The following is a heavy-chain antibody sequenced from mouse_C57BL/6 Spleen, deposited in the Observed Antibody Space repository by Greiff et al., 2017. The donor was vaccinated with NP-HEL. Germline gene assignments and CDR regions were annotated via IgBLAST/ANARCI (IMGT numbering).Heavy chain of an antibody. CDR1: EYEFPSHD. Sequence: EVKLMESGGGLVQPGESLKLSCESNEYEFPSHDMSWVRKTPEKRLELVAAINSDGGSTYYPDTMERRFIISRDNTKKTLYLQMSSLRSEDTALYYCARQSLYYDSFAYWGQGTLVTVSA. V-gene: IGHV5-2*01. J-gene: IGHJ3*01. D-gene: IGHD2-4*01. CDR3: ARQSLYYDSFAY. CDR2: INSDGGST.